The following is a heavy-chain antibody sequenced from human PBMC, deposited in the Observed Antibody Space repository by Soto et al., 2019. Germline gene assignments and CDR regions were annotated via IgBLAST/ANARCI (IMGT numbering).Heavy chain of an antibody. D-gene: IGHD3-10*01. CDR2: IYYNGNT. V-gene: IGHV4-31*02. Sequence: QVQVQESGPGLVKPSQTLSLKCSVSGGSIGSRDYYWSWIRQHAEKGLEWIGSIYYNGNTDYNPSLRGRPTMSLDTSLNELSLKLTSVTAAETAVYYCARDKGGAALKGSGMDVWGQGTTVTVS. CDR1: GGSIGSRDYY. J-gene: IGHJ6*02. CDR3: ARDKGGAALKGSGMDV.